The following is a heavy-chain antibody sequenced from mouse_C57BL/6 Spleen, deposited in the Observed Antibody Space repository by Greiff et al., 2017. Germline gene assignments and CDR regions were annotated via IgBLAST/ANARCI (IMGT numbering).Heavy chain of an antibody. J-gene: IGHJ3*01. D-gene: IGHD1-1*01. Sequence: VQLQQPGAELVKPGASVKLSCKASGYTFTSYWMQWVKQRPGQGLEWIGEIDPSDSYTNYNQKFKGKATLTVDTSSSTAYMQLSSLTSEDSAVYYCAREGTTVVENWFAYWGQGTLVTVSA. CDR1: GYTFTSYW. CDR2: IDPSDSYT. V-gene: IGHV1-50*01. CDR3: AREGTTVVENWFAY.